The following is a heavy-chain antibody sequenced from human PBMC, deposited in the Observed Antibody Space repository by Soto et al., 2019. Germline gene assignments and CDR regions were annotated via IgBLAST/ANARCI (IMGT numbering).Heavy chain of an antibody. D-gene: IGHD3-3*01. CDR1: GGSISSSSYY. CDR2: IYYSGST. CDR3: VTPSGDYDFWSGYYKYYYYGMDV. V-gene: IGHV4-39*01. Sequence: SETLSLTCTVSGGSISSSSYYWGWIRQPPGKGLEWIGSIYYSGSTYYNPSLKSRVTISVDTPKNQFSLKLSSVTAADTAVYYCVTPSGDYDFWSGYYKYYYYGMDVWGQGTTVTVSS. J-gene: IGHJ6*02.